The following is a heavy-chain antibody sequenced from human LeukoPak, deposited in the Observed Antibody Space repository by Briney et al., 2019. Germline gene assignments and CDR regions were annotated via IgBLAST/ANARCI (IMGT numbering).Heavy chain of an antibody. V-gene: IGHV4-39*01. CDR2: IYYTGSA. CDR1: GASITSSSFY. J-gene: IGHJ4*02. D-gene: IGHD2-2*01. Sequence: PSETLSLTCSVSGASITSSSFYWGWIRQPPGKRLEWIGSIYYTGSADYNPSLKSRVTISVDTSKNQFSLKLTSVTAADAAVYYCARHRYCNSSSCYAFDYWGQGTLVTVSS. CDR3: ARHRYCNSSSCYAFDY.